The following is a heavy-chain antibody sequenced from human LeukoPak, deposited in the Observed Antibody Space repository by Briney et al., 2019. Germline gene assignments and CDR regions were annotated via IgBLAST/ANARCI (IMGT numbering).Heavy chain of an antibody. Sequence: GGSLRLSCAASGFTFSDYYMSWVRQAPGKGLEWVSAISGSGGSTYYADSVKGRFTISRDNSKNTLYLQMNSLRAEDTAVYYCARVRSSGWYFYYYGMDVWGQGTTVTVSS. CDR2: ISGSGGST. D-gene: IGHD6-19*01. V-gene: IGHV3-23*01. CDR3: ARVRSSGWYFYYYGMDV. J-gene: IGHJ6*02. CDR1: GFTFSDYY.